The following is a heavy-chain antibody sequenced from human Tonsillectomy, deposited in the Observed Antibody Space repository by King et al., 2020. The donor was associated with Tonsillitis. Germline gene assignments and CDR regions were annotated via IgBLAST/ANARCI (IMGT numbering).Heavy chain of an antibody. V-gene: IGHV3-9*01. D-gene: IGHD4-17*01. Sequence: VQLVESGGGLVQPGRSLRLSCAASGFTFDDYAMHLVRQAPGKGLGWVSGISWNSGSIGYADSVKGRFTISRDNAKNSLYLQMNSLRAEDTALYYCAKDRDYGDYTITDDAFDIWGQGTMVTVSS. J-gene: IGHJ3*02. CDR1: GFTFDDYA. CDR2: ISWNSGSI. CDR3: AKDRDYGDYTITDDAFDI.